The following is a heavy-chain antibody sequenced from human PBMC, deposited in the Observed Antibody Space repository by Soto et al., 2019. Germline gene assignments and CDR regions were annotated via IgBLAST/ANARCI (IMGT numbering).Heavy chain of an antibody. J-gene: IGHJ6*02. Sequence: QVQLVQSGAEEKKPGASVKVSCKASGYTFTSYAMHWVRQAPGQRLEWMGWINAGNGNTKYSQKFQGRVTITRDTSASTAYMELRSLRSEDTAVYYCAGFGYWSPTLSVYYYYGMDVWGQGTTVTVSS. CDR2: INAGNGNT. CDR1: GYTFTSYA. V-gene: IGHV1-3*05. D-gene: IGHD2-2*03. CDR3: AGFGYWSPTLSVYYYYGMDV.